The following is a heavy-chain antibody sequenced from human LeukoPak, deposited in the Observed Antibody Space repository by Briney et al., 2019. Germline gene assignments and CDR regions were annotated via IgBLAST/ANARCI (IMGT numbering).Heavy chain of an antibody. CDR1: GFTFDDYG. D-gene: IGHD3-3*01. CDR2: INWNGGST. CDR3: ARAPRSTIFGVVISEGYFDY. Sequence: GGSLRLSCAASGFTFDDYGMSWVRHAPGKGLEWVSGINWNGGSTGYADSVKGRFTISRDNAKNSLYLQMNSLRAEDTALYHCARAPRSTIFGVVISEGYFDYWGQGTLVTVSS. V-gene: IGHV3-20*01. J-gene: IGHJ4*02.